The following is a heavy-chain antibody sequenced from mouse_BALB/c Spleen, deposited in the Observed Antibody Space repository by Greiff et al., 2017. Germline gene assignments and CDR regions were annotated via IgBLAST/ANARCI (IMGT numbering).Heavy chain of an antibody. Sequence: VQLQESGAELVRPGVSVKISCKGSGYTFTDYAMHWVKQSHAKSLEWIGVISTYYGAASYNQKFKGKATMSVDKSSSTAYMELARLTSEDSAIYYSARGGGNSGRWFAYWGQGTLVTVSA. J-gene: IGHJ3*01. D-gene: IGHD2-1*01. CDR2: ISTYYGAA. CDR1: GYTFTDYA. V-gene: IGHV1S137*01. CDR3: ARGGGNSGRWFAY.